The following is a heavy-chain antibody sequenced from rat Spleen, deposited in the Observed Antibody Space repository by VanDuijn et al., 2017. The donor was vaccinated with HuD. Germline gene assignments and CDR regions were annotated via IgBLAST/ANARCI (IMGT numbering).Heavy chain of an antibody. CDR3: ASLMYTPDYLGVMDA. J-gene: IGHJ4*01. CDR2: ISIGGGST. V-gene: IGHV5-27*01. CDR1: GFIFSDHF. Sequence: EVQLVESGGGLVQPGRSLKVSCAASGFIFSDHFMAWVRQAPTMGLEWVAYISIGGGSTYYRDSVKGRFTISRDNAKSSLYLQMDSLRSGDTATYYCASLMYTPDYLGVMDAWGQGASVTVSS. D-gene: IGHD1-6*01.